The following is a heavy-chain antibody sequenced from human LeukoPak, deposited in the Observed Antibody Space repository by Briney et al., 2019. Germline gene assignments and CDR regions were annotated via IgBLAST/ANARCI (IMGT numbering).Heavy chain of an antibody. V-gene: IGHV1-8*03. CDR2: INLKSGNT. Sequence: ASVKVSCKASGYTFTRYDINWVRQATGQGLEWMGWINLKSGNTGHAQKFQGRVIITRDTSISTVYLELSSLRSEDTALYFCMRVDGSPDYWGQGTLVTVSS. CDR3: MRVDGSPDY. D-gene: IGHD2-15*01. J-gene: IGHJ4*02. CDR1: GYTFTRYD.